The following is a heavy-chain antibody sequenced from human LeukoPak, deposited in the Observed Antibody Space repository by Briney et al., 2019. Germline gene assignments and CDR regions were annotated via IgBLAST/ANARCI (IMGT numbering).Heavy chain of an antibody. CDR2: INSDGSST. V-gene: IGHV3-74*01. CDR1: GFTFSSYW. CDR3: ARAIVGATDGDY. Sequence: GGSLRLSCAASGFTFSSYWMHWVRQAPGKGLVWVSRINSDGSSTSYADSVKGRFTISRDNARNSLYLQMNSLRAEDTAVYYCARAIVGATDGDYWGQGTLVTVSS. J-gene: IGHJ4*02. D-gene: IGHD1-26*01.